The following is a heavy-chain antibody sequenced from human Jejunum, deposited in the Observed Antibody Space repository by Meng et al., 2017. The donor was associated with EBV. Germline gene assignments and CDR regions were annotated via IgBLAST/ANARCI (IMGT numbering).Heavy chain of an antibody. CDR3: ARYVPNGSFWYFDF. D-gene: IGHD6-13*01. V-gene: IGHV1-18*01. CDR2: ISVKNGEA. J-gene: IGHJ2*01. Sequence: QVQLVQSGADAKKPGASMKVSCKASGYIFTNYDSSWVRQAPGQGLEWMGWISVKNGEAKYPQNFQGRVTMTTDTTTSTAYMELRSLTSDDTAVYYCARYVPNGSFWYFDFWGRGTLVTVSS. CDR1: GYIFTNYD.